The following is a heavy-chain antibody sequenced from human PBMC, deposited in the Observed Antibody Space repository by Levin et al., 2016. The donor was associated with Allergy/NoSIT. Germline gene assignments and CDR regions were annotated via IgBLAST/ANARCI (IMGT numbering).Heavy chain of an antibody. CDR1: GFPFSDYD. CDR3: AKIRWGYKTFDY. Sequence: GESLKISCAASGFPFSDYDMHWLRQTPGKGLEWVAHISYDGSRTYYEDSVKGRFTISRDNSENTMYLQLNSLRAEDTALYYRAKIRWGYKTFDYWGQGTLVTVSS. D-gene: IGHD5-18*01. V-gene: IGHV3-30*18. J-gene: IGHJ4*02. CDR2: ISYDGSRT.